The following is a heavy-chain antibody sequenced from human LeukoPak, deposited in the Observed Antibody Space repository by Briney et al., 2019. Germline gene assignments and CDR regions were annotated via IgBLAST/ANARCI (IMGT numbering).Heavy chain of an antibody. V-gene: IGHV3-74*01. Sequence: GGSLRLSCGASGFIFSKQWMNWVRQAPGKGLVWVARINTGGTDTSYADSVKGRFTISRDNAKDTLYLQMNSLRPEDTAVYYCAKSNWFDPWGQGTLVTVSS. CDR2: INTGGTDT. CDR3: AKSNWFDP. CDR1: GFIFSKQW. J-gene: IGHJ5*02.